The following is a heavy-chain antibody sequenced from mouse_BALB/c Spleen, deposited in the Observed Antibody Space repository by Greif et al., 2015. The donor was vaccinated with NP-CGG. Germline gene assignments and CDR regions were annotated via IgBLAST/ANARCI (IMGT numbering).Heavy chain of an antibody. D-gene: IGHD1-1*01. Sequence: EVKLMDSGGGLVKPGGSLKLSCAASGFTFSDYYMYWVRQTPEKRLEWVATISDGGSYTYYPDSVKGRFTISRDNAKNNLYLQMSSLKSEDTAMYYCAGDYYGSSYAMDYWGQGTSVTVSS. CDR1: GFTFSDYY. CDR3: AGDYYGSSYAMDY. V-gene: IGHV5-4*02. CDR2: ISDGGSYT. J-gene: IGHJ4*01.